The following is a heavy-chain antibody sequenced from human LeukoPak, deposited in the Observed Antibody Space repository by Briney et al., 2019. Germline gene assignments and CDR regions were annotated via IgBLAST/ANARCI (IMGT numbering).Heavy chain of an antibody. CDR3: ACNDILTGYSHFDY. CDR1: GYTFTSYA. Sequence: GASVKVSCKASGYTFTSYAMHWVRQAPGQRLEWMGWINAGNGNTKYSQKFQGRVTITRDTSASTAYMELSSLRSEDTAVYYCACNDILTGYSHFDYWGQGTLVTVSS. V-gene: IGHV1-3*01. J-gene: IGHJ4*02. CDR2: INAGNGNT. D-gene: IGHD3-9*01.